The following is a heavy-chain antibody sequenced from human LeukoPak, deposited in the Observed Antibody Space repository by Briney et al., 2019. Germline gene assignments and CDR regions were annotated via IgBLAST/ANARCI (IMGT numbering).Heavy chain of an antibody. D-gene: IGHD4-11*01. J-gene: IGHJ6*03. CDR3: ARRSYSNHYYYYYYMDV. Sequence: ASVKVSCKASGYTFTSYDINWVRQATGQGLEWMGWRNPNSGNTGYAQKFQGRVTMTRNTSISTAYMELSSLRSEDTAVYYCARRSYSNHYYYYYYMDVWGKGTTVTVSS. CDR1: GYTFTSYD. V-gene: IGHV1-8*01. CDR2: RNPNSGNT.